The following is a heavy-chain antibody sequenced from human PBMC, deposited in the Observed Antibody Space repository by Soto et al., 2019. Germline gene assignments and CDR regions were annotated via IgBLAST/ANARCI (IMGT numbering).Heavy chain of an antibody. Sequence: SLRLSCAASGFTFSSYSMNWVRQAPGKGLEWVSSISSSSSYIYYADSVKGRFTISRDNAKNSLYLQMNSLRAEDTAVYYCARAVQYSSSWYQINSYYYGMDVWGQGTTVTVSS. CDR1: GFTFSSYS. CDR2: ISSSSSYI. CDR3: ARAVQYSSSWYQINSYYYGMDV. D-gene: IGHD6-13*01. V-gene: IGHV3-21*01. J-gene: IGHJ6*02.